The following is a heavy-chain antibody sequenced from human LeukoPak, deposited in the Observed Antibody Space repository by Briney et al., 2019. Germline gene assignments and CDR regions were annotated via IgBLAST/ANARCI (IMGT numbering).Heavy chain of an antibody. Sequence: ASVKVSCKASGGTSSSYAISWVRQAPGQGLEWMGGIIPIFGTANYAQKFQGRVTITADESTSTAYMELSSLRSEDTAVYYCARASSGSFTIDYWGQGTLVTVSS. CDR1: GGTSSSYA. CDR3: ARASSGSFTIDY. CDR2: IIPIFGTA. D-gene: IGHD3-10*01. J-gene: IGHJ4*02. V-gene: IGHV1-69*13.